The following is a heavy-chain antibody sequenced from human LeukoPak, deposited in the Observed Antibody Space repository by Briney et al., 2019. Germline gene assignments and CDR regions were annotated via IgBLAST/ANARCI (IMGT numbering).Heavy chain of an antibody. Sequence: ASVKVSCKASGYTFTGYYMHWERQAPGQGLEWMGWINPNSGGTNYAQKFQGRVTMTRDTSISTAYMELSRLRSDDTAVYYCARELDDSMTTVTTDAFDIWGQGTMVTVSS. D-gene: IGHD4-17*01. CDR1: GYTFTGYY. CDR3: ARELDDSMTTVTTDAFDI. J-gene: IGHJ3*02. V-gene: IGHV1-2*02. CDR2: INPNSGGT.